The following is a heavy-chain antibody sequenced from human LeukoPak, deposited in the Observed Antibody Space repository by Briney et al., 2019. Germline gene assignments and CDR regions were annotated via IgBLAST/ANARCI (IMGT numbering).Heavy chain of an antibody. CDR2: ISGYNGNT. J-gene: IGHJ4*02. CDR3: ARAAVSKDGSGYFY. D-gene: IGHD3-22*01. CDR1: GYTFTSYG. Sequence: ASVRVSCNASGYTFTSYGITWVRQAPGQGLEWMGWISGYNGNTNYAQRLQGRVTMTTDTSTSTAYMELRSLRSDDTAVYYCARAAVSKDGSGYFYWGQGTLVTVSS. V-gene: IGHV1-18*01.